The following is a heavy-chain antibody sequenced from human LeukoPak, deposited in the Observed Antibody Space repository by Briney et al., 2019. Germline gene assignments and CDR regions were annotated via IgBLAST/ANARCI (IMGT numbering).Heavy chain of an antibody. CDR2: IYYSGST. CDR1: GGSISSGGYY. D-gene: IGHD3-16*02. Sequence: SETLSLTCAVSGGSISSGGYYWSWIRQHPGKGLEWIGYIYYSGSTYYNPSLKSRVTISVDTSKNQFSLKLSSVTAADTAVYYCASSYVWGSYRYAGFDPWGQGTLVTVSS. V-gene: IGHV4-31*11. CDR3: ASSYVWGSYRYAGFDP. J-gene: IGHJ5*02.